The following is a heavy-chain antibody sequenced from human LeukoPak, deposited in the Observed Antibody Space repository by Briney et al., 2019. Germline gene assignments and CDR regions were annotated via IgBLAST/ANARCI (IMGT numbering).Heavy chain of an antibody. CDR2: ISYDGSNK. D-gene: IGHD2-21*01. CDR3: ARGSVVVVINWFDP. Sequence: PGGSLRLSCAASGFTFSSYAMHWVRQAPGKGLEWVAVISYDGSNKYYADSVKGRFTISRDNSKNTLYLQMNSLRAEDTAVYYCARGSVVVVINWFDPWGQGTLVTVSS. V-gene: IGHV3-30-3*01. CDR1: GFTFSSYA. J-gene: IGHJ5*02.